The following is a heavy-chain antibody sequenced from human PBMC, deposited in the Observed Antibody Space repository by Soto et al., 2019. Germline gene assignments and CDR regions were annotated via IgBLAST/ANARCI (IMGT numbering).Heavy chain of an antibody. CDR2: ISAYNGNT. V-gene: IGHV1-18*01. J-gene: IGHJ5*02. D-gene: IGHD6-13*01. CDR3: AREPRVSSSTSIAAAAPNWFDP. CDR1: GYTFTSYG. Sequence: ASVKVSCKASGYTFTSYGISWVRQAPGQGLEWMGWISAYNGNTNYAQKLQGRVTMTTDTSTSTAYMELRSLRSDDTAVYYCAREPRVSSSTSIAAAAPNWFDPWGQGTLVTVSS.